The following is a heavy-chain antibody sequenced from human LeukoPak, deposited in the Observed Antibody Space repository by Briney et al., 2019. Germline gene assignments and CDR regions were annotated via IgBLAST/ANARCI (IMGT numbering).Heavy chain of an antibody. J-gene: IGHJ5*02. CDR1: GGSISSGSYY. V-gene: IGHV4-61*02. Sequence: SETLSLTCTVSGGSISSGSYYWSWIRQPAGKGLEWIGRIYTSGSTNYNPSLKSRVTMSVDTSKNQFSLKLSSVTAADTAVYYCARYSSSFSNWFDPWGQGTLVTVSS. CDR2: IYTSGST. D-gene: IGHD6-6*01. CDR3: ARYSSSFSNWFDP.